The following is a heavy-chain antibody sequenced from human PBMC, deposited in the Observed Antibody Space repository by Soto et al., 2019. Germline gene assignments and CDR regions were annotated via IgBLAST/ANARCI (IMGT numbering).Heavy chain of an antibody. J-gene: IGHJ4*02. Sequence: QVQLVQSGAEMKKPGSSVKVSCQSSGGTFNTYAMNWVRQAPGQGPEWMGDISPMFGAANYAPKFQGRVTITADEATGPSYMQLSSLTAEDTALYFCAMEVQVHTPDFVYWGQGTLVTVSS. D-gene: IGHD3-10*01. CDR1: GGTFNTYA. CDR2: ISPMFGAA. CDR3: AMEVQVHTPDFVY. V-gene: IGHV1-69*19.